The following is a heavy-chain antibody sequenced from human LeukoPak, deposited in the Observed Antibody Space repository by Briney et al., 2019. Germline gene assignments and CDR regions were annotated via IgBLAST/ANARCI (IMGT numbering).Heavy chain of an antibody. CDR3: ARPQQGGTTRSHGLDV. CDR2: INTDGTST. D-gene: IGHD2-2*01. V-gene: IGHV3-74*01. J-gene: IGHJ6*02. CDR1: GFTFSNAW. Sequence: GGSLRLSCAASGFTFSNAWMSWVRQAPGKGLVWVSRINTDGTSTSYADSVRGRFIISRDNAKNTLYLQMNSLRAEDTAVYYCARPQQGGTTRSHGLDVWGQGTTVTVSS.